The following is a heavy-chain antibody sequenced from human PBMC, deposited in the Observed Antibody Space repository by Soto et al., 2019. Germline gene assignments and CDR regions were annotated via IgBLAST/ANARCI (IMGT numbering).Heavy chain of an antibody. CDR2: IIPIFGTA. CDR3: ARGGLGYNWFDP. V-gene: IGHV1-69*13. D-gene: IGHD6-19*01. Sequence: SVKVSCKASGGTFSSYAISWVRQAPGQGLEWMGGIIPIFGTANYAQKFQGRVTITADESTSTAYMELSSLRSEDTAVYYCARGGLGYNWFDPWGQGTLVTVSS. CDR1: GGTFSSYA. J-gene: IGHJ5*02.